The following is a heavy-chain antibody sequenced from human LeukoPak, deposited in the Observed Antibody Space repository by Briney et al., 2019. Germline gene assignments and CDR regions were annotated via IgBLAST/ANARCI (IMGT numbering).Heavy chain of an antibody. CDR3: ARDRHIAAAVYYYYMDV. J-gene: IGHJ6*03. V-gene: IGHV1-18*01. CDR1: GYTFTSYI. D-gene: IGHD6-13*01. Sequence: ASVKVSCKASGYTFTSYIISWVRQAPGQGLEWMGWINAYNGNTDYAQRVQGRVTMTTDTSTSTAYMELRSLRSNDTAVYYCARDRHIAAAVYYYYMDVWGKGTPVTVSS. CDR2: INAYNGNT.